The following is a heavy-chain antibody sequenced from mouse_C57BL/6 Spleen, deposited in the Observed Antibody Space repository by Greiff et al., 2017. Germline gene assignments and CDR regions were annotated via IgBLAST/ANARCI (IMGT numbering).Heavy chain of an antibody. V-gene: IGHV5-4*01. CDR3: AREGNPWAY. J-gene: IGHJ3*01. CDR2: ISDGGSYT. Sequence: EVQRVESGGGLVKPGGSLKLSCAASGFTFSSYAMSWVRQTPEKRLEWVATISDGGSYTYYPDNVKGRFTISRDNAKNNLYLQMSHLKSEDTAMYYCAREGNPWAYWGQGTLVTVSA. CDR1: GFTFSSYA.